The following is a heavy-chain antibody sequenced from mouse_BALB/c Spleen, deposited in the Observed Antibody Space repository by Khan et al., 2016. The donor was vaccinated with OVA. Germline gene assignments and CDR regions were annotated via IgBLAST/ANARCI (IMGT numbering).Heavy chain of an antibody. CDR1: GCTFSSYT. V-gene: IGHV5-6-4*01. CDR3: TRDGTLRRFAY. J-gene: IGHJ3*01. D-gene: IGHD2-4*01. Sequence: EVELVESGGGLVKPGGSLKLSCAASGCTFSSYTMSWVRQTPEKRLEWVATISSGGSYTYYPDSVKGRFTISRDNAKNTLYLQMSSLKSEDTAMXYCTRDGTLRRFAYWGQGTLVTVSA. CDR2: ISSGGSYT.